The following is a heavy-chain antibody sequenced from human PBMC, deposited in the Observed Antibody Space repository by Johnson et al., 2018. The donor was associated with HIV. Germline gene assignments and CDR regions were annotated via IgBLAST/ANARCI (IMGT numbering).Heavy chain of an antibody. Sequence: VQLVESGGGVVQPGGSLRLSCAASGFTFSSYAMHWVRQAPGKGLEWVAFIRYDGSNNYYADYVKGRFTISRDNSKNTLYLQMDSLIAEDTAVYYCAKDLGRWFGDDALDIWGQGTMVTVSS. D-gene: IGHD3-10*01. J-gene: IGHJ3*02. CDR1: GFTFSSYA. V-gene: IGHV3-30*02. CDR2: IRYDGSNN. CDR3: AKDLGRWFGDDALDI.